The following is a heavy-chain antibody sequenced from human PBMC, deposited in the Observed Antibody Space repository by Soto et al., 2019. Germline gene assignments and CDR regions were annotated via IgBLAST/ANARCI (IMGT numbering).Heavy chain of an antibody. CDR3: ARAPWGGYSYAYYYYYGMDV. D-gene: IGHD5-18*01. CDR2: ISSSSSYI. CDR1: GFTFSSYS. Sequence: EVQLVESGGGLVKPGGSLRLSCAASGFTFSSYSMNWVRQAPGKGLEWVSSISSSSSYIYYADSVKGRFTISRDNAKNSLYLQMNSLRAEDTAVYYCARAPWGGYSYAYYYYYGMDVCGQGTTVTVSS. V-gene: IGHV3-21*01. J-gene: IGHJ6*02.